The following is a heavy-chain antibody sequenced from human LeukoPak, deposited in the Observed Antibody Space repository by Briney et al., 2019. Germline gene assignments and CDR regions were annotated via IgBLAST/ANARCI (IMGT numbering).Heavy chain of an antibody. Sequence: PGASLRLSCAASGITFNAIHWVRQAPGQGREGVALTWYDGRNKYYAYAVKGRCTISIDNSKNMVYLHMNSLRADDTAVYYCAGGPFGSGSCPDYWGQGTLVTVSS. D-gene: IGHD3-10*01. CDR2: TWYDGRNK. CDR1: GITFNA. CDR3: AGGPFGSGSCPDY. V-gene: IGHV3-33*01. J-gene: IGHJ4*02.